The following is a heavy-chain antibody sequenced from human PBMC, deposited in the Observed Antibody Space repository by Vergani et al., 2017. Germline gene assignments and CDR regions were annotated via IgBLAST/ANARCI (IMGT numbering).Heavy chain of an antibody. V-gene: IGHV3-21*04. D-gene: IGHD2-15*01. CDR1: GFTFSSYS. Sequence: EVQLVESGGGLVKPGGSLRLSCAASGFTFSSYSMNWVRQAPGKGLEWVSSISSSSSYIYYADSVKGRFTISRDNAKNSLYLQMNSLRAEDTALYYCARFPFPRYCSGGSCYAGTDYWGQGTLVTVSS. CDR3: ARFPFPRYCSGGSCYAGTDY. CDR2: ISSSSSYI. J-gene: IGHJ4*02.